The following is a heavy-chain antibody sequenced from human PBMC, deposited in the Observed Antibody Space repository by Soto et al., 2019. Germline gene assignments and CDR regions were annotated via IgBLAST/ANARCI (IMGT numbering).Heavy chain of an antibody. CDR3: ARPRGYSYVLPDF. CDR1: GFTFSSYN. V-gene: IGHV3-48*02. J-gene: IGHJ4*02. CDR2: ISSSSSTI. Sequence: PGGSLRLSCAASGFTFSSYNMNWVRQAPGKGLEWVSYISSSSSTIYHADSVKGRFTISRDNAKNSLYLQMNSLRDEDTAVYYCARPRGYSYVLPDFWGQGTLVTVSS. D-gene: IGHD5-18*01.